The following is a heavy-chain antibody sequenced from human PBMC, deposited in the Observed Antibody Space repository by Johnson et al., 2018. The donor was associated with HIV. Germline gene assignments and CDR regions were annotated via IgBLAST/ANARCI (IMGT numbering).Heavy chain of an antibody. CDR1: GFTFDDCG. CDR3: ARWIRYCGGDCYDVFDI. D-gene: IGHD2-21*02. Sequence: VQLVESGGGVVRPGGSLRLSCAASGFTFDDCGMSWVRQGPGKGLEWVSGSNWNGGSTGYADSDKGRFTISRDNAKNSLYLQMNSLRAEATALYYCARWIRYCGGDCYDVFDIWGQGTKVTVSS. J-gene: IGHJ3*02. V-gene: IGHV3-20*04. CDR2: SNWNGGST.